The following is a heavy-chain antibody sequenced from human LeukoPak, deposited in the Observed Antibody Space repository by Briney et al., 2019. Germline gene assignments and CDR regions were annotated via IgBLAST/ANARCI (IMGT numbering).Heavy chain of an antibody. CDR1: GFTFSSYA. CDR3: ATRSLIGYYYYGMDV. D-gene: IGHD2-15*01. V-gene: IGHV3-23*01. J-gene: IGHJ6*02. Sequence: GGPLRLSCAASGFTFSSYAMHWVRQAPGKGLEWVSAISGSGGSTYYADSVKGRFTISRDNSKNTLYLQMNSLRAEDTAVYYCATRSLIGYYYYGMDVWGQGTTVTVSS. CDR2: ISGSGGST.